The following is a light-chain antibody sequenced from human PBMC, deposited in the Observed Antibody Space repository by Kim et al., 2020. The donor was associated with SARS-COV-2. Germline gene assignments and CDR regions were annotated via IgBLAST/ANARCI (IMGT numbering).Light chain of an antibody. CDR2: QTS. CDR1: QSFSSW. CDR3: QQYNSYPIT. V-gene: IGKV1-5*03. Sequence: DIQMTQSPSTVSASVGDRVTITCRASQSFSSWLAWYQQKPGKAPKRLIYQTSSLQSGVPSRFSGSGSGTEFTLTINSLQPDDFATYYCQQYNSYPITCGQGTRLESK. J-gene: IGKJ5*01.